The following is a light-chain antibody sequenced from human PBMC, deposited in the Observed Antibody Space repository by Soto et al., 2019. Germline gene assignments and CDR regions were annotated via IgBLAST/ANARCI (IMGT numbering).Light chain of an antibody. J-gene: IGKJ4*01. CDR3: QQYYSYPHS. CDR2: AAS. Sequence: AIRMTQSPSSLSASTGDRVTITCRASQGISSYLAWYQQKPGKAPKLLIYAASTLQSGVPSRFSGSGSGTDFTLTISCLQSEDCATYYCQQYYSYPHSFGGGTKVEIK. CDR1: QGISSY. V-gene: IGKV1-8*01.